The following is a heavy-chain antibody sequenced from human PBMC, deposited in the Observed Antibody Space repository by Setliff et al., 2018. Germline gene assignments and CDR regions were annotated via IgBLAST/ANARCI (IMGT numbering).Heavy chain of an antibody. CDR1: GYSFTNYW. D-gene: IGHD3-3*01. CDR2: IYPGDSDT. J-gene: IGHJ3*02. CDR3: ARQAMFGSDAFDI. V-gene: IGHV5-51*01. Sequence: GESLKISCKGSGYSFTNYWIGWVRQMPGKGLEWMGIIYPGDSDTRYSPSFQGQVTISADKSISTAYLQWSSLKASDTAMYYCARQAMFGSDAFDIWGQGTMVTVSS.